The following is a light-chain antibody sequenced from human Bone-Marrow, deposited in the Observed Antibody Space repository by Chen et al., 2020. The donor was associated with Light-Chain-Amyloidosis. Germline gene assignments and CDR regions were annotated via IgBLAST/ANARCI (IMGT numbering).Light chain of an antibody. J-gene: IGLJ3*02. V-gene: IGLV3-21*02. Sequence: SYVLTQAPSVSVAPGQTARITCGGQNIAAKSVHWYQQMPGQAPVLVLYDDSDRPSGIPERFSGSNSGNTAALTISRVEAGDEADYYCQVYDSSSDHAWVFGGGTRLSVL. CDR3: QVYDSSSDHAWV. CDR1: NIAAKS. CDR2: DDS.